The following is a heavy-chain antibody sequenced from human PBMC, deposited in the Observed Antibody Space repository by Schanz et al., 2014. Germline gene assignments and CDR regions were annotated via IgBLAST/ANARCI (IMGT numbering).Heavy chain of an antibody. CDR3: AKDAPYPFDL. Sequence: VQLVESGGGLVQPGGSLRLSCAASTFTFSSDWMSWVRQAPGKGLEWVSSISGDHRNTFYADSVKGRFTISRDNSKNTLYLQMNSLRAEDTAIYYCAKDAPYPFDLWGRGTLITVSS. CDR2: ISGDHRNT. J-gene: IGHJ2*01. V-gene: IGHV3-23*04. CDR1: TFTFSSDW.